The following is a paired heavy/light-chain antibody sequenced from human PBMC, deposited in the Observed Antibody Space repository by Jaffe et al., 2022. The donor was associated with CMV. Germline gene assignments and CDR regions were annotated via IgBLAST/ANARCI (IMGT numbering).Light chain of an antibody. Sequence: DIQMTQSPSTLSASVGDRVTITCRASESIRSWLAWYQQKPGKAPKLLIYEASSLEIGVPSKFSGSGSGTEFTLTISSLQPDDFATYYCQQYHRYPVTFGQGTKLAIK. CDR2: EAS. V-gene: IGKV1-5*03. CDR3: QQYHRYPVT. CDR1: ESIRSW. J-gene: IGKJ2*01.
Heavy chain of an antibody. Sequence: QVQLVQSGAEVKEPGASVKVSCEASGYTFTSYHMHWVRQAPGQGLEWLGMINPSGGTTTYAQKFQGRVTMTRDTSMSTVYMDLSGLRFEDTAVYYCARVLTGSNGWYQFDYWGQGTLVTVSS. CDR3: ARVLTGSNGWYQFDY. V-gene: IGHV1-46*01. D-gene: IGHD3-9*01. CDR2: INPSGGTT. CDR1: GYTFTSYH. J-gene: IGHJ4*02.